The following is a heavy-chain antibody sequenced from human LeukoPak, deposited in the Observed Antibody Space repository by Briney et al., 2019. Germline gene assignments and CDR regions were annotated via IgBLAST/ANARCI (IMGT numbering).Heavy chain of an antibody. Sequence: GGSLRLSCAASGFTFSSYWMHWVRQAPGKGLVWVSRTHGDGSSTNYADSVRGRFTISRDYAKSTLYLQMNSLRAEDTAVYYCARSGWPYYFDYWGQGTLVSVSS. D-gene: IGHD3-22*01. CDR2: THGDGSST. V-gene: IGHV3-74*01. CDR1: GFTFSSYW. CDR3: ARSGWPYYFDY. J-gene: IGHJ4*02.